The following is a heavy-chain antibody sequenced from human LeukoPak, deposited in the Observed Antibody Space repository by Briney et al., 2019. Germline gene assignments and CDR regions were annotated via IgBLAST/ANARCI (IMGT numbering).Heavy chain of an antibody. CDR3: ARDDAVPQNGGDYVLY. J-gene: IGHJ4*02. CDR1: GFTFSSYA. CDR2: ISGSGGST. V-gene: IGHV3-23*01. Sequence: PGGSLRLSCAASGFTFSSYAMSWVRQAPGKGLEWVSAISGSGGSTYYADSVKGRFTISRDNSKNTLYLQMNSLRAEDTAVYYCARDDAVPQNGGDYVLYWGRGTLVTVSS. D-gene: IGHD4-17*01.